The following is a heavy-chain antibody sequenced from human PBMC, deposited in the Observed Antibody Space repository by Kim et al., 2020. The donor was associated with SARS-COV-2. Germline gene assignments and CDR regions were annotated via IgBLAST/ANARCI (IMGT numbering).Heavy chain of an antibody. CDR1: GFTFSSYG. CDR3: AREQYYDSSGYYGD. V-gene: IGHV3-33*01. Sequence: GGSLRLSCAASGFTFSSYGMHWVRQAPGKGLEWVAVIWYDGSNKYYADSVKGRFTISRDNSKNTLYLQMNSLRAEDTAVYYCAREQYYDSSGYYGDWGQGTLVTVSS. D-gene: IGHD3-22*01. CDR2: IWYDGSNK. J-gene: IGHJ4*02.